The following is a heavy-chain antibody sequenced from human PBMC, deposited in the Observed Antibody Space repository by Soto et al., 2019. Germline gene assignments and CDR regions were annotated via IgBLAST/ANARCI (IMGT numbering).Heavy chain of an antibody. CDR2: ITSSGGST. Sequence: EVQLLESGGGLVQPGGSLRLSCAASGFTFSTYAMSWVRQAPGKGLEWVSLITSSGGSTYYADSVKGRFTISRDNSKNTLYLQMNSLRAEDTAVYYCAKVGSGYYDRLDYWGQGTLVTVSS. J-gene: IGHJ4*02. D-gene: IGHD3-22*01. V-gene: IGHV3-23*01. CDR3: AKVGSGYYDRLDY. CDR1: GFTFSTYA.